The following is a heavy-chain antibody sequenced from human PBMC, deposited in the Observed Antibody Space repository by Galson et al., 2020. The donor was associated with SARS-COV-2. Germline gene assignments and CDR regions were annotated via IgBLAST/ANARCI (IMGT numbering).Heavy chain of an antibody. V-gene: IGHV3-48*02. CDR2: ITTTRTTI. D-gene: IGHD3-10*01. Sequence: GESLKISCTASGFTFSSYSMNWVRQPPGKGLEWESYITTTRTTIYYADSVRGRFTISRDNAKNSLYLQMNSLRDEDTAVYYCTTLAGYYYNGHYYFDYWGQGTLVTVSS. CDR1: GFTFSSYS. J-gene: IGHJ4*02. CDR3: TTLAGYYYNGHYYFDY.